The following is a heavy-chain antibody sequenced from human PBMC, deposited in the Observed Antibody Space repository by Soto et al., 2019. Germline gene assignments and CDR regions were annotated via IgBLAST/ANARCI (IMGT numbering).Heavy chain of an antibody. V-gene: IGHV3-66*04. CDR3: LIHSWPIDY. CDR2: IYSDETP. Sequence: EVQLVDSGGGLVQPGGSLRLCCAASGFIVGSSYMSWARQAPGKGLEWVSLIYSDETPYYADSVRGRFTISRDISKRTVFLQMNSLRAEDTAVYYCLIHSWPIDYWVQGTLVTVSS. J-gene: IGHJ4*02. CDR1: GFIVGSSY.